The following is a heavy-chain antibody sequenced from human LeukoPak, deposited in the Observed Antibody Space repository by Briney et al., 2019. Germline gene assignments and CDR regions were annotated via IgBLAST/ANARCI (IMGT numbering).Heavy chain of an antibody. Sequence: GGSLRLSCAASGFTFSSYAMHWVRQAPGKGLEWVSAISGSGGSTYYADSVKGRFTISRDNSKNTLYLQMNSLRAEDTAVYYCAKAGSPHGVEYYYYYMDVWGKGTTVTVSS. V-gene: IGHV3-23*01. CDR2: ISGSGGST. D-gene: IGHD1-14*01. CDR3: AKAGSPHGVEYYYYYMDV. CDR1: GFTFSSYA. J-gene: IGHJ6*03.